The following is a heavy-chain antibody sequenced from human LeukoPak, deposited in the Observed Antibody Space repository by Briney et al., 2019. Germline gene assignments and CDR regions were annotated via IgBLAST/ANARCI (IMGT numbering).Heavy chain of an antibody. CDR2: IRSKANSYAT. J-gene: IGHJ4*02. Sequence: GGSLRLSCAASGFTFSGSAMHWVRQASGKGLEWVGRIRSKANSYATAYAASVKGRFTISRDDSKNTAYLQMNSLKTEDTAVYYCTREYCSSTSCYNYWGQGTQVTVSS. CDR1: GFTFSGSA. V-gene: IGHV3-73*01. CDR3: TREYCSSTSCYNY. D-gene: IGHD2-2*02.